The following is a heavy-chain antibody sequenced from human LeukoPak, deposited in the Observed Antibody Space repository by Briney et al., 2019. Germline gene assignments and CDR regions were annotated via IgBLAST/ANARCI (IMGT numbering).Heavy chain of an antibody. Sequence: GGSLRLSCAASGFTFSSYAMHWVRQAPGKGLEWVAVISYDGSNKYYADSVKGRFTISRDNSKNTLYLQMNSLRAEDTAVYYCARGGIAVAATKAPSTYYYYGMDVWGQGTTVTASS. CDR3: ARGGIAVAATKAPSTYYYYGMDV. CDR1: GFTFSSYA. J-gene: IGHJ6*02. D-gene: IGHD6-19*01. V-gene: IGHV3-30*04. CDR2: ISYDGSNK.